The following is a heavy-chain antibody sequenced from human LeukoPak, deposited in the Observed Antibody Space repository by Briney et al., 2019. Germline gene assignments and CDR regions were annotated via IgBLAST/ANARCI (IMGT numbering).Heavy chain of an antibody. J-gene: IGHJ5*02. D-gene: IGHD1-14*01. CDR2: VHYSGSS. V-gene: IGHV4-59*01. CDR1: GDSISSYY. CDR3: ARGSTGQYDP. Sequence: PSETLPLTCSVSGDSISSYYWSWIRQSPGKGLEWIGYVHYSGSSNNNPSLKSRVTMSVDTSKNQFSLKLSSLTAADTAVYYCARGSTGQYDPWGQGTLVTVSS.